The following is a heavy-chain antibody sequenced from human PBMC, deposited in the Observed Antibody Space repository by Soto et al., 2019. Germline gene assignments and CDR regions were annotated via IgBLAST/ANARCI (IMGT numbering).Heavy chain of an antibody. J-gene: IGHJ4*02. V-gene: IGHV3-53*01. CDR3: ARDLATVGKGFDS. Sequence: GGSLRLSCAASGFSVTWNHMTWVRQAPGKGLEWVSSLYTGGTTYYADSVQGRFTISRDSSKNTLFLQMDRLRVEDSAVYYCARDLATVGKGFDSWGPGTLVTVS. CDR2: LYTGGTT. D-gene: IGHD5-12*01. CDR1: GFSVTWNH.